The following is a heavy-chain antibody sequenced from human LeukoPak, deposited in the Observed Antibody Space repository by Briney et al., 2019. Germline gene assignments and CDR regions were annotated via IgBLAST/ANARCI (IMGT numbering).Heavy chain of an antibody. D-gene: IGHD3-10*01. CDR2: INHSGST. Sequence: SETLSLTCAVYGGSFSGYYWSWIRQPPGKGLEWIGKINHSGSTNYNPSLKSRVTISVDTSKNQFSLKLSSVTAADTAVYYCARCPGVRGVIMNYYYYGMDVWGQRTTVTVSS. CDR3: ARCPGVRGVIMNYYYYGMDV. V-gene: IGHV4-34*01. CDR1: GGSFSGYY. J-gene: IGHJ6*02.